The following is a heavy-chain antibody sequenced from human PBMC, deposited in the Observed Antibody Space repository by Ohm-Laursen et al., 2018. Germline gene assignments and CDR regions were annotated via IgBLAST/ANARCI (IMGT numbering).Heavy chain of an antibody. CDR2: IYTSGST. CDR1: GGSISSYY. Sequence: GTLSLTCTVSGGSISSYYWSWIRQPAGKGLEWIGRIYTSGSTNYSPSLKSRVTMSVDTSKNQFSLKLSSVTAADTAVYYCASESNAEYFQHWGQGTLVTVSS. V-gene: IGHV4-4*07. CDR3: ASESNAEYFQH. D-gene: IGHD4-11*01. J-gene: IGHJ1*01.